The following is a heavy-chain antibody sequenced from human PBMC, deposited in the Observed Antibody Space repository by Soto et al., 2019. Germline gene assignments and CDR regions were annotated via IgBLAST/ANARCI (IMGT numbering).Heavy chain of an antibody. CDR1: GGTFNSYT. Sequence: QVQLVQSGAEVKKPGSSVKVSCKASGGTFNSYTINWVRQAPGQGLEWMGRIVPIVGMANYTQNFQGRVTITADKSTSTAYMELRSLRSEDTAAYYCARDKGGYTYGYYFDYWGQGTLVTVSS. D-gene: IGHD5-18*01. CDR2: IVPIVGMA. J-gene: IGHJ4*02. V-gene: IGHV1-69*08. CDR3: ARDKGGYTYGYYFDY.